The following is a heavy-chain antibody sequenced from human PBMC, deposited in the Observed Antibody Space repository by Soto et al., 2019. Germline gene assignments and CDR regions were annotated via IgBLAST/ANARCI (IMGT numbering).Heavy chain of an antibody. CDR1: GFTVSTNY. Sequence: GGSLRLSCAASGFTVSTNYMSWVRQAPGKGLEWVSVIYGGGDTYHAGSVKGRFTISRDTSKNALYLQMNSLRAEDTAVYYCAREPEGLDYWGPGT. J-gene: IGHJ4*02. CDR3: AREPEGLDY. CDR2: IYGGGDT. V-gene: IGHV3-66*01.